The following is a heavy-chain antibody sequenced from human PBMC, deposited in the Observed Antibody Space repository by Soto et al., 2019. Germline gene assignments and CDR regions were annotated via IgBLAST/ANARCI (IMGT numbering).Heavy chain of an antibody. Sequence: SETLSLTCAVYGGSFSGYYWSWIRQPPGKGLEWIGEINHSGSTNYNPSIKSRVTISVDTSKNQFSLKLSSVTAADTAVYYCARGEYSSSWYRKNWFDPWGQGTLVTVSS. V-gene: IGHV4-34*01. CDR1: GGSFSGYY. J-gene: IGHJ5*02. CDR2: INHSGST. CDR3: ARGEYSSSWYRKNWFDP. D-gene: IGHD6-13*01.